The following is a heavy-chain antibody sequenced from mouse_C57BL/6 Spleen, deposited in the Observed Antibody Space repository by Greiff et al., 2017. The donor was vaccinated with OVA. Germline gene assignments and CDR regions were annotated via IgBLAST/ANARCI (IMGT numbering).Heavy chain of an antibody. CDR3: ARTHYYGSSSDY. D-gene: IGHD1-1*01. CDR1: GYTFTSYW. Sequence: QVHVKQPGAELVMPGASVKLSCKASGYTFTSYWMHWVKQRPGQGLEWIGEIDPSDSYTNYNQKFKGKSTLTVDKSSSTAYMQLSSLTSEDSAVYYCARTHYYGSSSDYWGQGTTLTVSS. CDR2: IDPSDSYT. V-gene: IGHV1-69*01. J-gene: IGHJ2*01.